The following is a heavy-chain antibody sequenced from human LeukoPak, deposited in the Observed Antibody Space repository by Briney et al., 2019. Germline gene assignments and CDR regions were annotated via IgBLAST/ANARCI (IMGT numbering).Heavy chain of an antibody. D-gene: IGHD3-3*01. J-gene: IGHJ4*02. CDR3: ATLGLGRFFTGEGGY. V-gene: IGHV3-23*01. CDR2: ISGSSTSI. Sequence: GGSLRLSCAASGFTFSSYAMSWVRQAPGKGLEWASVISGSSTSISHADSVKGRFTISRDNSKNTLFLQMNSLRAEDTAVYYCATLGLGRFFTGEGGYWGQGTLVTVSS. CDR1: GFTFSSYA.